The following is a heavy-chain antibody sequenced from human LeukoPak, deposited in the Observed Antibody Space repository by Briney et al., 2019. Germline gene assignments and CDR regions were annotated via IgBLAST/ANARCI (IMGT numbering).Heavy chain of an antibody. J-gene: IGHJ5*02. CDR2: IYSGSST. D-gene: IGHD3-16*01. Sequence: PGGSLRLSCAASGFTVSSNYMSWVRQAPGKGLEWVSVIYSGSSTYYADSVKGRFTISRDNSKNTLYLQMNSLRAEDTAVYYCARDRRETMITFGGVMTAGWFDPWGQGTLVTVSS. CDR3: ARDRRETMITFGGVMTAGWFDP. V-gene: IGHV3-53*01. CDR1: GFTVSSNY.